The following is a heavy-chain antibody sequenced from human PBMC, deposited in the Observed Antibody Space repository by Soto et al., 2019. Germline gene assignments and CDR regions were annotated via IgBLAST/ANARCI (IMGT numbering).Heavy chain of an antibody. V-gene: IGHV3-23*01. CDR1: GFTFSSYA. CDR2: ISGGGGTT. Sequence: GGSLRLSCAASGFTFSSYAMGWVRQAPGKGLEWVSSISGGGGTTHYADSVEGRFTISRDNSKNTLYLQMSSLRAEDTAVYYCAKDRGYSYNWYTGDYWGQGS. D-gene: IGHD1-1*01. J-gene: IGHJ4*02. CDR3: AKDRGYSYNWYTGDY.